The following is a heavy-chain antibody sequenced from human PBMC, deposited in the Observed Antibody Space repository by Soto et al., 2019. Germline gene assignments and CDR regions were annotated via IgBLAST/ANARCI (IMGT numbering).Heavy chain of an antibody. CDR1: GFTFSNYS. D-gene: IGHD6-13*01. Sequence: GGSLRLSCAASGFTFSNYSMNWVRQAPGKGLEWVSYITSSSSTIYYADSVKGRFTISRDNAKNSLYLQMTSLRDEDTAVYYCARVSRISAAGTSPNWGQGTLVTVSS. CDR2: ITSSSSTI. V-gene: IGHV3-48*02. J-gene: IGHJ4*02. CDR3: ARVSRISAAGTSPN.